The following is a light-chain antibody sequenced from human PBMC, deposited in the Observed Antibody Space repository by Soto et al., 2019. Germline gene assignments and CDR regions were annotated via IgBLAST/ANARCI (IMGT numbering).Light chain of an antibody. Sequence: QSALTQPPSASGSPGQSVTISCTGTSSDVGGYNYVSWYQQHPGKAPXLMIXEVSXXXXXVPDRFSGSKSGNTASLTVSGXXXXXXXXYYCSSYAGSINLIFGGGTKVTVL. CDR1: SSDVGGYNY. V-gene: IGLV2-8*01. CDR3: SSYAGSINLI. J-gene: IGLJ2*01. CDR2: EVS.